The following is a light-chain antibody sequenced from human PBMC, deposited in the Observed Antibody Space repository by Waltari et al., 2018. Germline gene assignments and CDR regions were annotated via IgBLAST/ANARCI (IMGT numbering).Light chain of an antibody. CDR1: GSYNGAGYD. J-gene: IGLJ3*02. V-gene: IGLV1-40*01. Sequence: QSVLTQPPSVSGAPGQRVTISCTGSGSYNGAGYDVHWYQQLPRAAPKLLLLCGTGRPSGVPDRFFGSTSGTSASLAITGLQPEDEADYYCQSYDTSLMTVVFGGGTKLTVL. CDR3: QSYDTSLMTVV. CDR2: CGT.